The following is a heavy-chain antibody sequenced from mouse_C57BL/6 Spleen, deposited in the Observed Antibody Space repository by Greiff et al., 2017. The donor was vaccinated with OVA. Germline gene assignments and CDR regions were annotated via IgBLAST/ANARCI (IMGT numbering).Heavy chain of an antibody. J-gene: IGHJ3*01. CDR1: GFTFSSYA. D-gene: IGHD2-4*01. V-gene: IGHV5-4*03. Sequence: EVKLMESGGGLVKPGGSLKLSCAASGFTFSSYAMSWVRQTPEKRLEWVATISDGGSYTYYPDNVKGRFTISRDNAKNNLYLQMSHLKSEDTAMYYCVLERIYYDYDAFAYWGQGTLVTVSA. CDR3: VLERIYYDYDAFAY. CDR2: ISDGGSYT.